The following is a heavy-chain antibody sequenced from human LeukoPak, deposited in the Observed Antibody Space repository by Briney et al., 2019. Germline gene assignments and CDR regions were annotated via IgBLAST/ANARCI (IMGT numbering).Heavy chain of an antibody. Sequence: PGGSLRLSCAASGFTFSGYSMNWVRQAPGRGLEWVSCISSSSSHIYYAVSVKGRFTISRDNAKNSLYLQMNSLRAEDTAVYYCVRVANGATFDYWGRGTLVTVSS. CDR2: ISSSSSHI. CDR3: VRVANGATFDY. J-gene: IGHJ4*02. D-gene: IGHD5-12*01. CDR1: GFTFSGYS. V-gene: IGHV3-21*01.